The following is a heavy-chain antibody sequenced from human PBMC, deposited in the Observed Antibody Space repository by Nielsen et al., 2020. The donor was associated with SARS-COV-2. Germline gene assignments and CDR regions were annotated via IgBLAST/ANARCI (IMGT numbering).Heavy chain of an antibody. J-gene: IGHJ6*02. D-gene: IGHD4/OR15-4a*01. CDR2: IYYSGST. Sequence: SETLSLTCTVSGGSISSYYWSWVRQPPGKGLEWIGYIYYSGSTYYNPSLKSRVTISVDTFKNQFSLKLSSVTAADTAVYYCARDRTMAPPGYYGMDVWGQGTTVTVSS. V-gene: IGHV4-59*12. CDR3: ARDRTMAPPGYYGMDV. CDR1: GGSISSYY.